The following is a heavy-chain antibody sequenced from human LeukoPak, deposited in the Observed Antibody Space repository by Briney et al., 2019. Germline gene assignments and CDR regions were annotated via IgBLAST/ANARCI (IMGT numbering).Heavy chain of an antibody. Sequence: PSETLSLTCTVSGGSISSGGYYWSWIRQHPGKGLEWIGYIYYSGSTYYNPSLKSRVTISVDTSKNQFSLKLSSVTAADTAVYYCARGTRMPLGGIDYWGQGTLVTVSS. CDR1: GGSISSGGYY. V-gene: IGHV4-31*03. CDR2: IYYSGST. D-gene: IGHD1-26*01. CDR3: ARGTRMPLGGIDY. J-gene: IGHJ4*02.